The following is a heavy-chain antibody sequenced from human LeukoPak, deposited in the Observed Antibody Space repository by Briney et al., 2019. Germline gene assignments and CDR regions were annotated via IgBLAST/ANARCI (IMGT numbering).Heavy chain of an antibody. V-gene: IGHV3-15*07. CDR2: IKSKTYGGTT. CDR1: GFTFSNAW. Sequence: PGGSLRLSCAASGFTFSNAWMNWVRQAPGKGLEWVGRIKSKTYGGTTEYAASVKGRFTISRDDPKSIAYLQMNSLKTEDTAVYYCTRDLDYYYYGLDVWGQGTTVTVSS. CDR3: TRDLDYYYYGLDV. J-gene: IGHJ6*02.